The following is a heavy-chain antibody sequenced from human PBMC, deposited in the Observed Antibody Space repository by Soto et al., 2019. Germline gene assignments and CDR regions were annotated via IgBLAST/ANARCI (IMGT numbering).Heavy chain of an antibody. Sequence: QVQLVQSGAEVKKPGASVQVSCKTSGYTFTSYDINWVRQAPRQGLEWVGWMNTDSDDTRSAQKFRGTLTLTRDKSMSAVYMKLSNLRPDDSAVYYCAREWAAAGHFYGMDVWGQGTTVAVSS. CDR2: MNTDSDDT. CDR3: AREWAAAGHFYGMDV. V-gene: IGHV1-8*01. CDR1: GYTFTSYD. J-gene: IGHJ6*02. D-gene: IGHD6-13*01.